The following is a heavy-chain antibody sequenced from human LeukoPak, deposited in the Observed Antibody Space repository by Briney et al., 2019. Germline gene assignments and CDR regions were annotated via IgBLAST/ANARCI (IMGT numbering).Heavy chain of an antibody. D-gene: IGHD4-11*01. J-gene: IGHJ4*02. Sequence: PSETLSLTCTVSGYSISSGYYWGWIRQPPGKGLEWIGYIYYSGSTYYNPSLKSRVTISVDTSKNQFSLKLSSVTAADTAVYYCARDPAAYSNDAHDFDYWGQGTLVTVSS. CDR3: ARDPAAYSNDAHDFDY. CDR2: IYYSGST. CDR1: GYSISSGYY. V-gene: IGHV4-38-2*02.